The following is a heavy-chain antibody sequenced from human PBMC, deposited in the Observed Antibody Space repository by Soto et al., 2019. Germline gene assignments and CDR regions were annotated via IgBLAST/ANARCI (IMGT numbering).Heavy chain of an antibody. CDR1: GFTFSNYW. Sequence: EVQLVESGGGLVQPGGSLRLSCAASGFTFSNYWMHWVRQAPGKGLVWVSRINRDGGSTYYADSVKGRFTISRDNAKNTLYLQMNSLRAEDTALYYCARQGFESWGQGTPVTVSS. J-gene: IGHJ4*02. CDR3: ARQGFES. V-gene: IGHV3-74*01. CDR2: INRDGGST.